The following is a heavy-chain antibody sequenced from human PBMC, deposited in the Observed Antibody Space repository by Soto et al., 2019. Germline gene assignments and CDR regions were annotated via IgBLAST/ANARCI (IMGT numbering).Heavy chain of an antibody. CDR3: ARRGYSDSSGYFGY. D-gene: IGHD3-22*01. CDR2: IYPGDSGT. Sequence: GESLKISCKGSGYSFTSYWIGWVRQMPGKGLEWMGLIYPGDSGTTYSPSFQGQVTISADKSISTAYLQWSSLKASDTAIYYCARRGYSDSSGYFGYWGQGTLVTVSS. V-gene: IGHV5-51*01. CDR1: GYSFTSYW. J-gene: IGHJ4*02.